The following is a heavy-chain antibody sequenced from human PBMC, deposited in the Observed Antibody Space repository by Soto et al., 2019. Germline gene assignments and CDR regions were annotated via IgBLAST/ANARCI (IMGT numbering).Heavy chain of an antibody. CDR2: INPNSGGT. CDR3: ARGPMVYAIQPHRIDY. J-gene: IGHJ4*02. D-gene: IGHD2-8*01. V-gene: IGHV1-2*04. CDR1: GYTFTGYY. Sequence: EASVKVSCKASGYTFTGYYMHWVRQAPGQGLEWMGWINPNSGGTNYAQKFQGWVTMTRDTSISTAYMELSRLRSDDTAVYYCARGPMVYAIQPHRIDYWGQGTLVTVSS.